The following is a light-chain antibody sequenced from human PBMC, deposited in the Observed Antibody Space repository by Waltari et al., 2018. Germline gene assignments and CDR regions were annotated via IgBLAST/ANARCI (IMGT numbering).Light chain of an antibody. CDR2: EAS. J-gene: IGKJ4*01. Sequence: DIRMTQSPSTLSASAGDRVIISCRASQSISKWLAWYQQKPGKAPKLLIYEASTLQSGVPSRFSGTGSGTDFTLTISSLQPYDFATYYCQQYNSYSLLTFGGGTKVEIK. CDR3: QQYNSYSLLT. CDR1: QSISKW. V-gene: IGKV1-5*03.